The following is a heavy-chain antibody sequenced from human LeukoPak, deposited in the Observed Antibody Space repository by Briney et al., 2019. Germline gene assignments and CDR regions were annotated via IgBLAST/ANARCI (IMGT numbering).Heavy chain of an antibody. D-gene: IGHD1-26*01. J-gene: IGHJ4*02. CDR2: IYYSGST. CDR3: ARQSGSYGGILDN. Sequence: SETLSLTCTVSGGPISSSSYYWGWIRQPPGKGLEWIGGIYYSGSTYYNPSLKSRVTISVDTSRNEFSLRLSSVTAADTALYFCARQSGSYGGILDNWGQGILGTVSS. CDR1: GGPISSSSYY. V-gene: IGHV4-39*01.